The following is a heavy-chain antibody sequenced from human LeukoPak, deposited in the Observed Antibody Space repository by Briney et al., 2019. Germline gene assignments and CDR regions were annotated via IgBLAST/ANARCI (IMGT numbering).Heavy chain of an antibody. D-gene: IGHD2-21*02. V-gene: IGHV4-4*02. CDR2: IYHSGSA. J-gene: IGHJ4*02. CDR3: ARVGHWGATDCSFDY. CDR1: GGSISSSNW. Sequence: PSGTLSLTCAVSGGSISSSNWWSWVRQPPGKGLEWIGEIYHSGSANYNPSLKSRVTISVDTSKNQFSLNLSSVAAADTAVYYCARVGHWGATDCSFDYWGQGALVTVSS.